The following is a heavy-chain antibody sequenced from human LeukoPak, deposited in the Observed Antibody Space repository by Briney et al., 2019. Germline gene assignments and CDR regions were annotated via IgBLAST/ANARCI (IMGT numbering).Heavy chain of an antibody. V-gene: IGHV3-48*01. Sequence: GGSLRLSCAASGFTFSNYWMSWVRQAPGKGLEWVSYISSSSSTIYYADSVKGRFTISRDNAKNSLYLQMNSLRAEDTAVYYCARDDRQYYYGSGSYYKGMDVWGKGTTVTVSS. D-gene: IGHD3-10*01. CDR2: ISSSSSTI. J-gene: IGHJ6*03. CDR1: GFTFSNYW. CDR3: ARDDRQYYYGSGSYYKGMDV.